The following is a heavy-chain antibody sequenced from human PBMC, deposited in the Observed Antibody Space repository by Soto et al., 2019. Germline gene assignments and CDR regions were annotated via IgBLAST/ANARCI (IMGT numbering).Heavy chain of an antibody. Sequence: GSLRLSCAASGFTFSSYSMSWVRQAPGKGLEWVSGFRSGGDDDTTYYADSVRGRFIISRDNSKNTLFLQMNSLRAEDTAIYYCAKKVNSGSGSQFFDYWGQGTLVTVSS. J-gene: IGHJ4*02. CDR3: AKKVNSGSGSQFFDY. V-gene: IGHV3-23*01. CDR1: GFTFSSYS. CDR2: FRSGGDDDTT. D-gene: IGHD3-10*01.